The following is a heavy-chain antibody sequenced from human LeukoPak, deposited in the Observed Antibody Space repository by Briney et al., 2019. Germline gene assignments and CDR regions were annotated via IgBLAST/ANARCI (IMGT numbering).Heavy chain of an antibody. CDR2: INPNSGGT. D-gene: IGHD3-22*01. CDR1: GYTFTGYY. J-gene: IGHJ3*02. V-gene: IGHV1-2*02. CDR3: ARDNRIVVVTRWEGVAFDI. Sequence: ASVKVSCKASGYTFTGYYMHWVRQAPGQGLEWMGWINPNSGGTNYAQKFQGRVTMTRDTSISTAYMELSRLRSDDTAVYYCARDNRIVVVTRWEGVAFDIWGQGTMVTVSS.